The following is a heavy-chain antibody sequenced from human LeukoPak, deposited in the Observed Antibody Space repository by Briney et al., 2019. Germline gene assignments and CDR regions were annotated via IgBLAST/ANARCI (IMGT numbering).Heavy chain of an antibody. CDR2: ISYDGSNK. CDR3: AKAKDIVVVVAATNYYYGMDV. Sequence: PGGSLRLSCAASGFTFSSYGMHWVRQAPGKGLEWVAVISYDGSNKYYADPVKGRFTISRDNSKNTLYLQMNSLRAEDTAVYYCAKAKDIVVVVAATNYYYGMDVWGQGTTVTVSS. V-gene: IGHV3-30*18. CDR1: GFTFSSYG. J-gene: IGHJ6*02. D-gene: IGHD2-15*01.